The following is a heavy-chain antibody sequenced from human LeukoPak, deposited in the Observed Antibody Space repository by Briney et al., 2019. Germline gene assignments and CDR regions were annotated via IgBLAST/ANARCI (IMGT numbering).Heavy chain of an antibody. CDR3: ARGSMDV. V-gene: IGHV3-48*01. Sequence: PGGSLRLSCAASGFTFSSYNMNWVRQAPGKGLEWVSYITSSSTTIYYADSVKGRITISRDNAQNSLYLQMNSLRAEDTAVYYCARGSMDVWGKGTTVTVSS. CDR1: GFTFSSYN. J-gene: IGHJ6*03. CDR2: ITSSSTTI.